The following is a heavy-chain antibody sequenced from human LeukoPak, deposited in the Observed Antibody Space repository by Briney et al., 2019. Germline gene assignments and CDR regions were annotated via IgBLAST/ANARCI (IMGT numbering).Heavy chain of an antibody. J-gene: IGHJ4*02. Sequence: GGSLRLSCAASGFTFSSYSMNWVRQAPGKGLEWVSSISSSSSYIYYADSVKGRFTISRDNAKNSLYLQMNSLRAEDTAVYYCARVPLNTRNYDILTGYYFDYWAREPWSPSPQ. V-gene: IGHV3-21*01. CDR3: ARVPLNTRNYDILTGYYFDY. CDR2: ISSSSSYI. D-gene: IGHD3-9*01. CDR1: GFTFSSYS.